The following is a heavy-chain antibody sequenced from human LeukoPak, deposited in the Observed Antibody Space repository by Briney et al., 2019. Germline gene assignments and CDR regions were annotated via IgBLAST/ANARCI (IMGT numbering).Heavy chain of an antibody. D-gene: IGHD1-26*01. V-gene: IGHV3-21*01. Sequence: GGSLRLSCAASGFTFSSYSMNWVRQAPGKGLEWVSSISSSSSYIYYADSVKGRFTISRDNAKNSLYLQMNSPRAEDTAVYYCARDILSIWELNYFDYWGQGTLVTVSS. J-gene: IGHJ4*02. CDR1: GFTFSSYS. CDR2: ISSSSSYI. CDR3: ARDILSIWELNYFDY.